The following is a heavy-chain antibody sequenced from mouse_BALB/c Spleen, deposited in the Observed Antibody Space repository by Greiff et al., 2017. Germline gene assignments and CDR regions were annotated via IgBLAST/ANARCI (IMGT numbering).Heavy chain of an antibody. D-gene: IGHD2-1*01. J-gene: IGHJ4*01. Sequence: VQVVESGPGLVAPSQSLSITCTVSGFSLTSYGVHWVRQPPGKGLEWLGVIWAGGSTNYNSALMSRLSISKDNSKSQVFLKMNSLQTDDTAMYYCAREGNYGKGYAMDYWGQGTSVTVSS. CDR2: IWAGGST. CDR3: AREGNYGKGYAMDY. CDR1: GFSLTSYG. V-gene: IGHV2-9*02.